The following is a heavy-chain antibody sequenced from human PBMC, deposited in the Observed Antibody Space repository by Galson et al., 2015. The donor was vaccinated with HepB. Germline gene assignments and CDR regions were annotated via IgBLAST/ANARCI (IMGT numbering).Heavy chain of an antibody. D-gene: IGHD3-16*01. Sequence: ETLSLTCTVSGGSISSYYWGWIRQPPGKGLEWIGHIYYSGNTYYNSSLKSRATISIDMSKNQFSLKLNSMAAADTAVYYCARALGNGLFDSWGQGTLATVSS. CDR1: GGSISSYY. CDR3: ARALGNGLFDS. V-gene: IGHV4-59*01. J-gene: IGHJ4*02. CDR2: IYYSGNT.